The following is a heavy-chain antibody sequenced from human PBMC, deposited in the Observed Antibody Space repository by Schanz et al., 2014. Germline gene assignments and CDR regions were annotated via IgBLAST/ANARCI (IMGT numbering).Heavy chain of an antibody. Sequence: QIQLVQSGPEVKKPGATVKVSCKASGYTFTSYGISWVRQAPGQGLEWMGWISVYTGNTKYGQKLQGRVTMTTDTSTSTAYMALTDLRSDDTAVYYCARSAGRDFWSGYYTRFDYWGQGTLVTVSS. CDR3: ARSAGRDFWSGYYTRFDY. V-gene: IGHV1-18*01. J-gene: IGHJ4*02. CDR2: ISVYTGNT. D-gene: IGHD3-3*01. CDR1: GYTFTSYG.